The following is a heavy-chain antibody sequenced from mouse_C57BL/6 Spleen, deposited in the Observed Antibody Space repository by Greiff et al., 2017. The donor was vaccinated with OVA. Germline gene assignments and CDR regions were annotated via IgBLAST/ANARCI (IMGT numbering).Heavy chain of an antibody. CDR2: INPSTGGT. J-gene: IGHJ4*01. V-gene: IGHV1-42*01. Sequence: VHVKQSGPELVKPGASVKISCKASGYSFTGYYMNWVKQSPEKSLEWIGEINPSTGGTTYNQKFKAKATLTVDKSSSTAYMQLKSLTSEDSAVYYCARWGRIRLIDYYAMDYWGQGTSVTVSS. CDR3: ARWGRIRLIDYYAMDY. CDR1: GYSFTGYY. D-gene: IGHD2-12*01.